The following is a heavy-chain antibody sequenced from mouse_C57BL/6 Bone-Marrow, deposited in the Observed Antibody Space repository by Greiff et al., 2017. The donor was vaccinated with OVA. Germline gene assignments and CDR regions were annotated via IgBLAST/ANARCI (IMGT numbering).Heavy chain of an antibody. Sequence: EVKVVESGGGLVQPGGSMKLSCVASGFTFSNYWMNWVRQSPEKGLEWVAQIRLKSDNYATHYAESVKGRFTISRDDSKSSVYLQMNNLRAEDTGIYYCTRGSSGPFAYWGQGTLVTVSA. D-gene: IGHD3-2*02. V-gene: IGHV6-3*01. CDR1: GFTFSNYW. CDR2: IRLKSDNYAT. J-gene: IGHJ3*01. CDR3: TRGSSGPFAY.